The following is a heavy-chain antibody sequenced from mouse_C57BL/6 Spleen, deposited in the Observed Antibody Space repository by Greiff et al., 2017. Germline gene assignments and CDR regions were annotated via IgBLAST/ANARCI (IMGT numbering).Heavy chain of an antibody. CDR1: GYTFTDHT. V-gene: IGHV1-78*01. CDR2: IYPRDGST. J-gene: IGHJ2*01. Sequence: QVQLQQSDAELVKPGASVKISCKVSGYTFTDHTIHWMKRRPEQGLEWIGYIYPRDGSTKYNEKFKGKATLTADKSSSTAYMQLNSLTSEDSAVYFCAGDYDYDGDYFDYWGQGTTLTVSS. CDR3: AGDYDYDGDYFDY. D-gene: IGHD2-4*01.